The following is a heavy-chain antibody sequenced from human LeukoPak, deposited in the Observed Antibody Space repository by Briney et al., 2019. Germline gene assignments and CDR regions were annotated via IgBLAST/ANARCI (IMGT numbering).Heavy chain of an antibody. CDR1: GFTFSSYA. V-gene: IGHV3-23*01. J-gene: IGHJ6*02. CDR3: AKVHLVHYYYGMDV. D-gene: IGHD6-13*01. Sequence: GGSLRLSCAASGFTFSSYAMSWVRQAPGKGLEWVSAISGSGGSIYYADSVKGRFTISRDNSKNTLYLQMNSLRAEDTAVYYCAKVHLVHYYYGMDVWGQGTTVTVSS. CDR2: ISGSGGSI.